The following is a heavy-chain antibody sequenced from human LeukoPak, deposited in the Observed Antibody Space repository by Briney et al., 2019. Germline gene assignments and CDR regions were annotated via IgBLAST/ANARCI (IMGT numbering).Heavy chain of an antibody. J-gene: IGHJ4*02. Sequence: GGSLRLSCAASGFTFTNAWMSWVRQAPGKGLEWVGRIKSKTDGGTTDYAAPVKGRFTISRDDSKNTLYLQMNSLKTEDTAVCYCTTGYPSLVRGVIRDYWGQGTLVTVSS. V-gene: IGHV3-15*01. CDR2: IKSKTDGGTT. CDR3: TTGYPSLVRGVIRDY. CDR1: GFTFTNAW. D-gene: IGHD3-10*01.